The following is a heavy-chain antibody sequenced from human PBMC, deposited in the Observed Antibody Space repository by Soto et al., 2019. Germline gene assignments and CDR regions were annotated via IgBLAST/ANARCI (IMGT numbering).Heavy chain of an antibody. Sequence: QVQLVQSGAEVKKPGASVKVSCKASGYIFTNYYIHWVRQAPGQGLEWMGTINAGGGYTTYAQRFLGRVRMTRDTSTSTVAMELSSLRSEATDLYYCSRGGAIVVVTAPVDRWGQGTLVTVTS. CDR2: INAGGGYT. CDR3: SRGGAIVVVTAPVDR. J-gene: IGHJ5*02. CDR1: GYIFTNYY. V-gene: IGHV1-46*03. D-gene: IGHD2-21*02.